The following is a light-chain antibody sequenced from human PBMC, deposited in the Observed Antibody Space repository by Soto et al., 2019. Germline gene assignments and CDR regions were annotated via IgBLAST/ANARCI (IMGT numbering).Light chain of an antibody. V-gene: IGLV2-14*03. Sequence: QSVLTQPASASDSPGQSVTISCIGTSSDIGSSDHVSWHQQHPGRAPKLIIYDVYKRPSGVSHRFAGSKTGNTASLIISGLQAEDDADYYCSSDTSNTYYVFGSGTKLTVL. CDR1: SSDIGSSDH. CDR2: DVY. J-gene: IGLJ1*01. CDR3: SSDTSNTYYV.